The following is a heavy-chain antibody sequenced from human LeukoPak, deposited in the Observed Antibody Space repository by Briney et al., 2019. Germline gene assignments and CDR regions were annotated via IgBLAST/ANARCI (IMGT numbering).Heavy chain of an antibody. Sequence: SETLSLTCAVYGGSFSGYYWSWIRQPPGKGLEWIGEINHSGSTNYNPSLKSRVTISVDTSKNQFSLKLSSVTAADTAVYYCARPRPYSSSWYYFDYWGQGTLVTVSS. CDR2: INHSGST. CDR3: ARPRPYSSSWYYFDY. J-gene: IGHJ4*02. D-gene: IGHD6-13*01. V-gene: IGHV4-34*01. CDR1: GGSFSGYY.